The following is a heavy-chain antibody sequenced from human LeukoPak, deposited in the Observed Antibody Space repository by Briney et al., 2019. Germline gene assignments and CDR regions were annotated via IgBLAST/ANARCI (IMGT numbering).Heavy chain of an antibody. CDR3: VKEHWDSGNYYYYYGMDV. V-gene: IGHV3-23*01. CDR2: IRGNGGRT. J-gene: IGHJ6*02. CDR1: GFTFSSYS. D-gene: IGHD1-26*01. Sequence: AGSLTLSCAAYGFTFSSYSMSWVRQAPGKGLEWVSTIRGNGGRTYYADTVKGRFTISRDNSKNTVYLQMDSLRAEDTAVYACVKEHWDSGNYYYYYGMDVWGQGTTVAVSS.